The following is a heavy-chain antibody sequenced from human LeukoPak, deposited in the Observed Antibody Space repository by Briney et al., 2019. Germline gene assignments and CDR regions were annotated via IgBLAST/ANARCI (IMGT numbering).Heavy chain of an antibody. D-gene: IGHD1-26*01. Sequence: GASVKVSCKASGYTFTDYYMHWVRQAPGQGLEWVGWINPNNGATNYAQKFQGRVTMTCDTSIGTAYMELTSLRSDDTAVYYCARTASGSYTDYWGQGTLVTVSS. V-gene: IGHV1-2*02. CDR1: GYTFTDYY. J-gene: IGHJ4*02. CDR2: INPNNGAT. CDR3: ARTASGSYTDY.